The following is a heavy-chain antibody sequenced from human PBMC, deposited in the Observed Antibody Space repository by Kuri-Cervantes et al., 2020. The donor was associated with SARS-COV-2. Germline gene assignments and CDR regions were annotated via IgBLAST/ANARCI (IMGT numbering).Heavy chain of an antibody. CDR1: GFTFSSYG. V-gene: IGHV3-30*18. Sequence: SLDLPFAASGFTFSSYGMHWVRQAPGKGLEWVAVISYDGSNKYYADSVKGRFTISRDNSKNTLYLQMNSLRAEDTAVYYCAKGGYSYGYAVHFEYWGQGPLVTVSS. CDR3: AKGGYSYGYAVHFEY. J-gene: IGHJ4*02. CDR2: ISYDGSNK. D-gene: IGHD5-18*01.